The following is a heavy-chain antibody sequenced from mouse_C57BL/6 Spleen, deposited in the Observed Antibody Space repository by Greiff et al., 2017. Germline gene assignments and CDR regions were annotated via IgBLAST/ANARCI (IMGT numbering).Heavy chain of an antibody. Sequence: EVQLQESGLGLVKLSQSLSLTCSVTGYSITSGYYWNWIRQFPGNKLEWMGYISHECSNKYNPSLKNRISTTRDTSKNQFFLKLNSVTTEDTATYYCARDWDYYGSSHYFDYWGHGTTLTVSS. J-gene: IGHJ2*01. CDR3: ARDWDYYGSSHYFDY. D-gene: IGHD1-1*01. CDR2: ISHECSN. CDR1: GYSITSGYY. V-gene: IGHV3-6*01.